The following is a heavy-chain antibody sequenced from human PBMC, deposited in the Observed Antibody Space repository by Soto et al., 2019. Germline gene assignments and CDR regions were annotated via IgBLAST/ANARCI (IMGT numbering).Heavy chain of an antibody. V-gene: IGHV3-48*02. Sequence: VAXRLACTACVLTLSVYSINLFRHAPGKGLECVSYISSSRSTIYYADSVKGRFTISRDNAKNLLFLQMNSLRDEDTAVYYCATDPRTYFDQCGQGTLV. J-gene: IGHJ4*02. CDR1: VLTLSVYS. CDR2: ISSSRSTI. CDR3: ATDPRTYFDQ.